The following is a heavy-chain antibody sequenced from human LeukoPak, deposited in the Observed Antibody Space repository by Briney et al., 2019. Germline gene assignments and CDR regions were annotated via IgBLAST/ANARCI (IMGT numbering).Heavy chain of an antibody. J-gene: IGHJ4*02. CDR2: ISYDGSTK. V-gene: IGHV3-30*18. D-gene: IGHD5-18*01. Sequence: GRSLRLSCAASGFTFSSYGMHWVRQAPGKGLEWVAVISYDGSTKYYADSVKGRFTISRDTSKNTLYLQMSSLRTEDTAVYTCAKASIQLWLLRDCFDYWGQGTLVTVSS. CDR1: GFTFSSYG. CDR3: AKASIQLWLLRDCFDY.